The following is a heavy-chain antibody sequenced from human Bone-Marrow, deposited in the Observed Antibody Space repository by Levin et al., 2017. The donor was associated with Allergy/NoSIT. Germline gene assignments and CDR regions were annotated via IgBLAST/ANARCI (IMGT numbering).Heavy chain of an antibody. J-gene: IGHJ4*02. V-gene: IGHV3-30*18. Sequence: GGSLRLSCAASGFTFSSYGMHWVRQAPGKGLEWVAVISYDGSNKYYADSVKGRFTISRDNSKNTLYLQMNSLRAEDTAVYYCAKEAYSSGYYFDYWGQGTLVTVSS. D-gene: IGHD6-25*01. CDR3: AKEAYSSGYYFDY. CDR1: GFTFSSYG. CDR2: ISYDGSNK.